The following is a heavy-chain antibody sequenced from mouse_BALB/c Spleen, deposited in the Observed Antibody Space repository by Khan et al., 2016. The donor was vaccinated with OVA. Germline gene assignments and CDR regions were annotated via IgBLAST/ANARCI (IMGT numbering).Heavy chain of an antibody. CDR1: GFSLTGYG. D-gene: IGHD1-1*01. CDR2: IWGDGST. CDR3: ARNRSYINRGFAY. J-gene: IGHJ3*01. Sequence: QVQLQQSGPGLVAPSQSLSITCTVSGFSLTGYGVNWIRQPPGKGLEWLGMIWGDGSTDYNSALKSRLSISKDKSKSQVFLQMNSLQNDDTARYYCARNRSYINRGFAYWGQGTLVTVSA. V-gene: IGHV2-6-7*01.